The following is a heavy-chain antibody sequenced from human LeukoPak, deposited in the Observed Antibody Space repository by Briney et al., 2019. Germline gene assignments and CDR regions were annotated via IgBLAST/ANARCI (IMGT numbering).Heavy chain of an antibody. Sequence: GGSLRLSCAASGFTFDDYAMHWVRQAPGKGLEWVSGISWNSGSIGYADSVKGRFTISRDNAKNSLYLQLNSLRAEDTAVYYCAELGITMIGGVWGKGTTVTISS. CDR2: ISWNSGSI. V-gene: IGHV3-9*01. CDR3: AELGITMIGGV. CDR1: GFTFDDYA. D-gene: IGHD3-10*02. J-gene: IGHJ6*04.